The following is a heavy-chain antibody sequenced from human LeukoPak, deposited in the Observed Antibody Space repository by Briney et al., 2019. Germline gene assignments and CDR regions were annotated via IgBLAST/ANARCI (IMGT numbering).Heavy chain of an antibody. CDR2: IYYSGST. D-gene: IGHD3-22*01. Sequence: SEILSLTCTVSGGSISSSSYYWGWIRQPPGKGLEWIGSIYYSGSTYYNPSLKSRVTISVDTSKNQFSLKLSSVTAADTAVYYCASQYYYDSSGYSRRAFDIWGQGTMVTVSS. J-gene: IGHJ3*02. CDR1: GGSISSSSYY. CDR3: ASQYYYDSSGYSRRAFDI. V-gene: IGHV4-39*01.